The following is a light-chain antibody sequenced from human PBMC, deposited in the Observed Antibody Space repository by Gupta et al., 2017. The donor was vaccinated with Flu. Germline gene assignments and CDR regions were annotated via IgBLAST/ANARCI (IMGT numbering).Light chain of an antibody. CDR2: ETN. V-gene: IGLV1-51*02. J-gene: IGLJ3*02. Sequence: SVLTQPPSVSADPGQKVTISCSGSSSNIGNNYVSWYHQFPGTAPKLLIYETNSRPSRIPDRFSGSKSGTSATLGITGLQTGDEADYYCASCYNILSATVFGGGTKVTVL. CDR3: ASCYNILSATV. CDR1: SSNIGNNY.